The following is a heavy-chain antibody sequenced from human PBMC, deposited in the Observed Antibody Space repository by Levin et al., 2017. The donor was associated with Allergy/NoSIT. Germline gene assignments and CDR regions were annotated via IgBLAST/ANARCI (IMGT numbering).Heavy chain of an antibody. CDR3: ARGQELWNPFDH. V-gene: IGHV3-48*04. Sequence: ETLSLTCVSSGFTLSSYSMSWVRQTPGKGLEWLAYISSSSQTIYYADSVRGRFSISRDNTKNSTYLHMDSLRADDTAVYYCARGQELWNPFDHWGQGALVTVSS. D-gene: IGHD7-27*01. J-gene: IGHJ4*02. CDR1: GFTLSSYS. CDR2: ISSSSQTI.